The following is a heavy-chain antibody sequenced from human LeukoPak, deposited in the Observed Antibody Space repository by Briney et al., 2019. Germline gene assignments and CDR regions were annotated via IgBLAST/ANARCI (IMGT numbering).Heavy chain of an antibody. D-gene: IGHD3-10*01. J-gene: IGHJ4*02. CDR1: GGSLTSGDYY. V-gene: IGHV4-30-4*01. CDR2: IYYGDST. CDR3: ARNYYASGGYNRFDY. Sequence: SETLSLTCTVSGGSLTSGDYYWAWIRQPPGKGLEWIGYIYYGDSTYYTPSPKSRVTISVDTSKSQFSLRLSSVTAADTAVYYCARNYYASGGYNRFDYWGQGTLVTVSS.